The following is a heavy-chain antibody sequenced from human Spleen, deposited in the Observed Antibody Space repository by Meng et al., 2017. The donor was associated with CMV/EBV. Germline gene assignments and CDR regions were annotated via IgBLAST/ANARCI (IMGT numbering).Heavy chain of an antibody. J-gene: IGHJ4*02. V-gene: IGHV4-59*01. CDR3: ARGGTVDYYDFWSGPDY. Sequence: SETLSLTCTVSGGSISSYYWSWIRQPPGKALEWIGYIYYSGSTNYNPPLKSRVTISVDTSKNQFSLKLSSVTAADTAVYYCARGGTVDYYDFWSGPDYWGQGTLVTVSS. D-gene: IGHD3-3*01. CDR1: GGSISSYY. CDR2: IYYSGST.